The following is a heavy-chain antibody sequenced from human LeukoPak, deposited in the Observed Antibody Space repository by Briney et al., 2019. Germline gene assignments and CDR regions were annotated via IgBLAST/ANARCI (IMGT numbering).Heavy chain of an antibody. CDR2: IYHSGST. D-gene: IGHD2-8*02. V-gene: IGHV4-30-2*01. CDR3: ARALVPYYFDY. Sequence: SQTLSLTCAVSGGSISSGGYSWSWIRQPPGKGLEWIGYIYHSGSTYYNPSLKSRVTISVDRSKNQFSLKLSSATAADTAVYYCARALVPYYFDYWGQGTLVTVSS. J-gene: IGHJ4*02. CDR1: GGSISSGGYS.